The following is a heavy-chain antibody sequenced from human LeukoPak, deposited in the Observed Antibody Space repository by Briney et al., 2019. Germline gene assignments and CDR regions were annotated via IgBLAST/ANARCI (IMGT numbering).Heavy chain of an antibody. CDR2: IFPGDSDT. Sequence: GESLQISCKGSGYSFTNYWIGWVRQMPGKGLEWMGIIFPGDSDTRYSPSFQGQITISADKSISTAYLQWSRLKASDTAMYYCASAGHCSSASCYPLSYFDYWGLGTLVTVSS. D-gene: IGHD2-2*01. J-gene: IGHJ4*02. V-gene: IGHV5-51*01. CDR1: GYSFTNYW. CDR3: ASAGHCSSASCYPLSYFDY.